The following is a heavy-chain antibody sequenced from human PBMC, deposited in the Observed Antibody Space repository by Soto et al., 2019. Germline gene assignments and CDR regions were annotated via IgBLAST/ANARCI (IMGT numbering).Heavy chain of an antibody. CDR2: IYYSGST. CDR1: GGSINSYH. D-gene: IGHD1-1*01. V-gene: IGHV4-59*01. J-gene: IGHJ4*02. CDR3: ARDRNGIVDY. Sequence: QMQLQESGPGLVKPSETLSLTCTVSGGSINSYHWSWIRQSPGKGLEWIGNIYYSGSTNYNPSLKDRVTISVDTSKRQFSLKLSSVTAADTAVYYCARDRNGIVDYWGQGTLVTVSS.